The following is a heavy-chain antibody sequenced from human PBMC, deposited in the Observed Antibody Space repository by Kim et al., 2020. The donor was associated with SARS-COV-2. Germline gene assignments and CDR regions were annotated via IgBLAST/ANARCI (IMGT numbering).Heavy chain of an antibody. J-gene: IGHJ3*02. D-gene: IGHD6-13*01. CDR3: ARVGIVAANGAFDS. V-gene: IGHV4-59*01. Sequence: PTLKSRVTIAVDTSKNQCSLKLSSVTAADTAVYYCARVGIVAANGAFDSWGQGTMVTVSS.